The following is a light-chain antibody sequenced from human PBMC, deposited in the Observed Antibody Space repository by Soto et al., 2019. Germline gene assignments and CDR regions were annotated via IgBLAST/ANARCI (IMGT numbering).Light chain of an antibody. CDR3: NSYTTSNTRQIV. J-gene: IGLJ1*01. CDR2: DVS. Sequence: QSALTQPASVSGSPGQSITISCTGTSSDVGGYNYVSWYQQHPGKAPKFMIYDVSNRPSGVSTRFSGSKSGNTASLTISGHQAEDEADYYCNSYTTSNTRQIVFGTGTKLTVL. CDR1: SSDVGGYNY. V-gene: IGLV2-14*01.